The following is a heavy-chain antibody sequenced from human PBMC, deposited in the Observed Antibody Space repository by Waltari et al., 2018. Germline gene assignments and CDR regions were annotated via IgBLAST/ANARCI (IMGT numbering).Heavy chain of an antibody. J-gene: IGHJ4*02. CDR3: AKDAFGNTYLDF. CDR2: IWFDGSDK. V-gene: IGHV3-30*02. CDR1: GFTFRNFG. D-gene: IGHD2-2*02. Sequence: QVNLVESGGGVVQPGGPLGLSCPTLGFTFRNFGMHWVRQAPGKGLEWVALIWFDGSDKFYADSVRGRFTISRDNSARTLYLDMDSLRLDDTAMYYCAKDAFGNTYLDFWGQGTLVTVSS.